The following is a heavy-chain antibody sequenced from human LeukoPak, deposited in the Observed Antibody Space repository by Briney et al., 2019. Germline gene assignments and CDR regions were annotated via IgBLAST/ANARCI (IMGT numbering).Heavy chain of an antibody. CDR1: GYTFTSYG. J-gene: IGHJ4*02. CDR3: ARDLGYCSSTSCRSPFDY. Sequence: ASVKVSCKASGYTFTSYGISWVRQAPGQGLEWMGWISAYNGNTNYAQKLQGRVTMTTDTSTSTAYMELRSLRSDDTAVYYCARDLGYCSSTSCRSPFDYWGQGTLVTASS. CDR2: ISAYNGNT. V-gene: IGHV1-18*01. D-gene: IGHD2-2*01.